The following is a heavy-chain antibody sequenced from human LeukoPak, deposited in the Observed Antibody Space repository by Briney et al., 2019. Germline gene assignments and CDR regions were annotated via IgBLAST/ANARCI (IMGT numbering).Heavy chain of an antibody. J-gene: IGHJ5*02. Sequence: PGGSLRLSCAASGFTFSSYWMHWVRHAPGKGLVWVSRINSDGSSTSYADSVKGRFTISRDNAKNTLYLQMNSLRAEDTAVYYCARDIYGDYWFDPWGQGTLVTVSS. CDR3: ARDIYGDYWFDP. V-gene: IGHV3-74*01. D-gene: IGHD4-17*01. CDR2: INSDGSST. CDR1: GFTFSSYW.